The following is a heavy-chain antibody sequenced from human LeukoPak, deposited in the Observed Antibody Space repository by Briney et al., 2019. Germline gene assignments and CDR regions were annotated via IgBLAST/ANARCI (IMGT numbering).Heavy chain of an antibody. CDR2: INPYGGDT. CDR1: GYSFTDYY. Sequence: ASVKVSCKASGYSFTDYYMHWVRQAPGQGLEWMGWINPYGGDTNYEQKFQGRVTMTRDTSISTAYMELSSLRSDDTAVYYCVSGNYFDYWGQGTLVTVSS. D-gene: IGHD2-15*01. CDR3: VSGNYFDY. V-gene: IGHV1-2*02. J-gene: IGHJ4*02.